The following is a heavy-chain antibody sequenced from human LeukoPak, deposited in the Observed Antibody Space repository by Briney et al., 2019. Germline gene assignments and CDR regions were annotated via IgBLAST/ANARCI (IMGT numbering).Heavy chain of an antibody. V-gene: IGHV4-30-2*05. Sequence: SETLSLTCAISGGSITSGDYSWSWIRQPPGKGLEWIGYIYYSGSTYYNPSLKSRVTISVDTSKNQFSLKLSSVTAADTAVYYCARGLTAMVNGYFDLWGRGTLVTVSS. D-gene: IGHD5-18*01. CDR1: GGSITSGDYS. CDR2: IYYSGST. J-gene: IGHJ2*01. CDR3: ARGLTAMVNGYFDL.